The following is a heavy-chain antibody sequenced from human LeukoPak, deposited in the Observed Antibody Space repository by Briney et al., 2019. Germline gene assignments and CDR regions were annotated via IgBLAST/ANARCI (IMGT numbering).Heavy chain of an antibody. CDR2: IYYSGST. CDR3: ARDPTPDYGMDV. Sequence: PSETLSLTCTVSGGSISSYYWSWIRQPPGKGLEWIGYIYYSGSTNYNPSLKSRVTISVDTSKNQFSLKLSSVTAADTAVYYCARDPTPDYGMDVWGQGTTVTVSS. V-gene: IGHV4-59*01. CDR1: GGSISSYY. J-gene: IGHJ6*02.